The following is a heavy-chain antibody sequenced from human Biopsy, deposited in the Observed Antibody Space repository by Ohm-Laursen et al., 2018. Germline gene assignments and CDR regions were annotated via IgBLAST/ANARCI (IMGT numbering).Heavy chain of an antibody. CDR1: GDSISGGGNY. CDR2: IYHTGST. CDR3: ARADMVTTIVDY. J-gene: IGHJ4*02. V-gene: IGHV4-31*03. Sequence: TLSLTCTVSGDSISGGGNYWSWIRQFPGKGLEWIAYIYHTGSTYYNPSLKSRLSIAIDTSKNQFSVSLRSVTAADTAVYYCARADMVTTIVDYWGQGILVTVSS. D-gene: IGHD5-12*01.